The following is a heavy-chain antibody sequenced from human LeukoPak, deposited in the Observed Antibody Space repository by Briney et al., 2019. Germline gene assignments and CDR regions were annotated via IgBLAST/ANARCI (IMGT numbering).Heavy chain of an antibody. V-gene: IGHV3-23*01. CDR2: ISGSGGST. Sequence: GGSLRLSCAASGFTFSSYAMSWVRQAPGKGLEWVSAISGSGGSTYYADSVKGRFTISRDNSKNTLYLQMNGLRAEDTAVYYCAKDPRLGYYGSGSYYGNWFDPWGQGTLVTVSS. J-gene: IGHJ5*02. CDR1: GFTFSSYA. D-gene: IGHD3-10*01. CDR3: AKDPRLGYYGSGSYYGNWFDP.